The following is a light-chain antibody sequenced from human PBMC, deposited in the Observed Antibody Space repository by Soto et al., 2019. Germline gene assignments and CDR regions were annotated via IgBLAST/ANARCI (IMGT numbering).Light chain of an antibody. V-gene: IGKV4-1*01. Sequence: DIVMTQSPDSLAVSLGERATINCKSSQSVLYSVNNKGYLAWYQQKPGQPPRLLIYWASSRESGVPDRFSGSGSETDFTLTINSLQAEDVAVYYCQQYYTLPLTFGGGTKVEI. J-gene: IGKJ4*01. CDR1: QSVLYSVNNKGY. CDR2: WAS. CDR3: QQYYTLPLT.